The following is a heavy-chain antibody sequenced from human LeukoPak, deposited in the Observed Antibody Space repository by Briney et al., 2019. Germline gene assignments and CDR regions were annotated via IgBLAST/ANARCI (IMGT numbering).Heavy chain of an antibody. V-gene: IGHV4-61*02. CDR1: GGSISSGSYY. D-gene: IGHD3-16*02. Sequence: PSQTLSLTCTVSGGSISSGSYYWSWIRQPAGKGLEWIGRIYTSGSTNYNPSLKSRVTISVDTSKNQFSLKLSSVTAADTAVYYCARVSFSVDDYVWGSYRQGDFDYWGQGTLVTVSS. CDR3: ARVSFSVDDYVWGSYRQGDFDY. CDR2: IYTSGST. J-gene: IGHJ4*02.